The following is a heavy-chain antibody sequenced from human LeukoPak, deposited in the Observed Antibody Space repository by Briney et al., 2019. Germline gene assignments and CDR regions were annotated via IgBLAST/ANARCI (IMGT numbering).Heavy chain of an antibody. J-gene: IGHJ6*02. D-gene: IGHD2-15*01. V-gene: IGHV2-5*02. CDR3: AHTRGSGVMDV. CDR1: GFSLSTSGVG. CDR2: IYWDDDK. Sequence: SGPTLVKPTQTLTLTCTFSGFSLSTSGVGVGWIRQPPGKALEWLALIYWDDDKRYSPSLKSRLTITKDTSKNQVVLTMTNMTPVDTVTYYCAHTRGSGVMDVWGQGTTVTVSS.